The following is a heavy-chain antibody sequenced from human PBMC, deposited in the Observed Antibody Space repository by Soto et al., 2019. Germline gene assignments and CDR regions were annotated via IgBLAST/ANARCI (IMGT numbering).Heavy chain of an antibody. Sequence: GGSLRLSCVASGFTFSTYSMNWARQAPGKGLEWIAYITGSGSPTFYADSVKGRFTISRDNAKNSLYLQMNSLRDEDTSVYYCARDNGIEGSFDPWGQEPWSPSPQ. CDR2: ITGSGSPT. CDR1: GFTFSTYS. CDR3: ARDNGIEGSFDP. V-gene: IGHV3-48*02. J-gene: IGHJ5*02.